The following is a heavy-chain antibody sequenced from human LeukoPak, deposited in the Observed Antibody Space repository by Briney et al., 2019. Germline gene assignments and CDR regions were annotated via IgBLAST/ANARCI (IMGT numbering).Heavy chain of an antibody. CDR1: GGSISSYY. Sequence: SETLSLTCTVSGGSISSYYWSWIRQPPGKGLEWIGYIYYSGSTNYNPSLKSRVTISVDTSKNQFSLKLSSVTAADTAVYYCARGYYGSGSYYKTRYNWFDPWGQGTLVTVSS. D-gene: IGHD3-10*01. CDR3: ARGYYGSGSYYKTRYNWFDP. J-gene: IGHJ5*02. CDR2: IYYSGST. V-gene: IGHV4-59*01.